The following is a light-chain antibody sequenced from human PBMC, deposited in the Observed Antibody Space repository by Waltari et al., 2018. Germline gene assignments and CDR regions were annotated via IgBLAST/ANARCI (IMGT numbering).Light chain of an antibody. CDR3: NCRDMSGFRHV. CDR2: GQN. J-gene: IGLJ1*01. V-gene: IGLV3-19*01. CDR1: SLRSYY. Sequence: SSELTQDPAVSVALGQTVRITCQGDSLRSYYATWYQQKPGQAPALVIFGQNKRHSGIPDRFSCSSSRNTASLTITGAQAEDEADYYCNCRDMSGFRHVFGTGTKVTVL.